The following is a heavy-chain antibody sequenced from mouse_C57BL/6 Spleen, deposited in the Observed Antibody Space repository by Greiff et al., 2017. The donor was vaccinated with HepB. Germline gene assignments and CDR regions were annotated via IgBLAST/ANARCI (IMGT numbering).Heavy chain of an antibody. CDR2: SRNKANDYTT. CDR3: ARNYYGNYWYFDV. CDR1: GFTFSDFY. V-gene: IGHV7-1*01. J-gene: IGHJ1*03. D-gene: IGHD1-2*01. Sequence: EVKLMESGGGLAQSGRSLRLSCATSGFTFSDFYMEWVRQAPGKGLEWIAASRNKANDYTTDYSASVKGRFIVSRDTSQSILYLQMNALRAEDTAIYYCARNYYGNYWYFDVWGTGTTVTVSS.